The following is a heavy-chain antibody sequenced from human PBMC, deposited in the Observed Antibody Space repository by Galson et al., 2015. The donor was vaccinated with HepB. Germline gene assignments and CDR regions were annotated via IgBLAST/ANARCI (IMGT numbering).Heavy chain of an antibody. CDR3: ARDRSFRVSQQLVIYYYYGMDV. Sequence: SLRLSCAASGFTFSSYEMNWVRQAPGKGLEWVSYISSSSTIYYADSVKGRFTISRDNAKNSLYLQMNSLRAEDTAVYYCARDRSFRVSQQLVIYYYYGMDVWGQGTTVTVSS. CDR1: GFTFSSYE. V-gene: IGHV3-48*03. J-gene: IGHJ6*02. CDR2: ISSSSTI. D-gene: IGHD6-13*01.